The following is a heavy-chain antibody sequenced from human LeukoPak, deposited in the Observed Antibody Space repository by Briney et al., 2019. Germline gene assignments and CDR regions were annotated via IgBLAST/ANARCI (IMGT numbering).Heavy chain of an antibody. CDR2: ISAYNGNT. J-gene: IGHJ4*02. V-gene: IGHV1-18*01. Sequence: ASVKVSCKASGGTFNNFAICWVRQAPGQGLEWMGWISAYNGNTNYAQKLQGRVTMTTDTSTSTAYMELRSLRSDDTAVYYCARDGPYCGGDCYSDYWGQGTLVTVSS. CDR3: ARDGPYCGGDCYSDY. D-gene: IGHD2-21*02. CDR1: GGTFNNFA.